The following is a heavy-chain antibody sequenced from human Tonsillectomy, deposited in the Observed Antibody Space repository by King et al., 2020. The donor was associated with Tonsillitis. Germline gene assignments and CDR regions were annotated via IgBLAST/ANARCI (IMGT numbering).Heavy chain of an antibody. CDR1: GFTFSDHH. CDR2: SRNKANTYIT. D-gene: IGHD4-17*01. Sequence: VQLVESGGGLVQPGGSLRLSCAASGFTFSDHHMDLVRQAPGEGLEGVGRSRNKANTYITDYAASLKGRFTISRDDSNNSLYLQMNSLKTEDTAVYYCTRVGDYFAFDIWGQGTMVTVSS. CDR3: TRVGDYFAFDI. V-gene: IGHV3-72*01. J-gene: IGHJ3*02.